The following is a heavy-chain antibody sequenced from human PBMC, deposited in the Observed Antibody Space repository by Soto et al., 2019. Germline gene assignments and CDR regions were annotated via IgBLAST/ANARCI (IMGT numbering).Heavy chain of an antibody. CDR1: GFTFTSSA. Sequence: QMQLVQSGPEVKKPGTSVKVSCKASGFTFTSSALQWVRQARGQRLEWIGWIVVGSGNTNYAQKFQRSTTITKDTSTSSAYKELSIPGSDDTVVYYAAAAYYDGSTYLGYWGQGTLVTVSS. CDR2: IVVGSGNT. CDR3: AAAYYDGSTYLGY. V-gene: IGHV1-58*01. D-gene: IGHD3-22*01. J-gene: IGHJ4*02.